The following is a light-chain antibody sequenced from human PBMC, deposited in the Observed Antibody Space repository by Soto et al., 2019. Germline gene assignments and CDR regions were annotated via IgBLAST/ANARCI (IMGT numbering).Light chain of an antibody. J-gene: IGKJ4*01. CDR1: QDISSW. V-gene: IGKV1-12*01. Sequence: DIQMTQSPSSVSASIGDRVTITCRASQDISSWLAWYQKKRGKAPELLMYAASSLDSGVLSRFSGSGSGTDVTLTISSLQPEDFATYFCQQASSFPLTFGGGTKVEIK. CDR2: AAS. CDR3: QQASSFPLT.